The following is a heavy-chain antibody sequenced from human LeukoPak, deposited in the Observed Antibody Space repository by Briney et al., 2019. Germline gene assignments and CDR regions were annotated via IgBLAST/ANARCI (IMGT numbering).Heavy chain of an antibody. J-gene: IGHJ4*02. CDR1: GGSFSGYY. Sequence: PSETLSLTCAVYGGSFSGYYWSWIRQPPGKGLEWIGYIYYSGSTNYNPSLKSRVTISVDTSKNQFSLKLSSVTAADTAVYYCARDSSRITIFGVALGPLDYWGQGTLVTVSS. CDR3: ARDSSRITIFGVALGPLDY. CDR2: IYYSGST. V-gene: IGHV4-59*01. D-gene: IGHD3-3*01.